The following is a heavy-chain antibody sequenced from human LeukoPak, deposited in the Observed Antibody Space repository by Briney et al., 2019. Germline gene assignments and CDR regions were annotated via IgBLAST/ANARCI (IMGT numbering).Heavy chain of an antibody. D-gene: IGHD2-8*01. V-gene: IGHV3-23*01. J-gene: IGHJ4*02. Sequence: GGSLRLSCAASGFTFSSYAMSWVRQAPGKGLEWVSAISGSGGSTHYADSVKGRFTISRDNSKNTLYLQMNSLRAEDTAVYYCAKDEDIVLLYYFDYWGQGTLVTVSS. CDR2: ISGSGGST. CDR3: AKDEDIVLLYYFDY. CDR1: GFTFSSYA.